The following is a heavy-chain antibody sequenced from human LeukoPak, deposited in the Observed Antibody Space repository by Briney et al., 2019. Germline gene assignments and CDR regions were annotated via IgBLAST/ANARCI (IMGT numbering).Heavy chain of an antibody. J-gene: IGHJ4*02. D-gene: IGHD3-22*01. Sequence: HPGRSLRLSCAASGFTFTAYLIHWVRQAPGKGLGWVAVMSSDGNAMFYADSVKGRFTISRDNSKNTLYLQMNSLRAEDTAVYYCVRESEYYFDHSASFDYWGQGTLVTVSS. V-gene: IGHV3-30-3*01. CDR3: VRESEYYFDHSASFDY. CDR1: GFTFTAYL. CDR2: MSSDGNAM.